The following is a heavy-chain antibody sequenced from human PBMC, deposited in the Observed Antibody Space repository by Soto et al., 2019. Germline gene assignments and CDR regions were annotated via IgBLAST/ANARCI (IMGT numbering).Heavy chain of an antibody. CDR2: INPSGGST. Sequence: ASVKVSCKASGYTFTSYYMHWVRQAPGQGLEWMGIINPSGGSTSYAQKFQGRVTMTRDTSTSTVYMELSSLRSEDTAVYYCASSLMYYYDSSGYYYYGMDVWGQGTTVTVSS. D-gene: IGHD3-22*01. V-gene: IGHV1-46*01. CDR3: ASSLMYYYDSSGYYYYGMDV. J-gene: IGHJ6*02. CDR1: GYTFTSYY.